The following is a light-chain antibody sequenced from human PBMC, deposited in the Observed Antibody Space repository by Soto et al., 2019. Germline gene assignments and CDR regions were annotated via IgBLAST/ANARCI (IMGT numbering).Light chain of an antibody. CDR2: GAS. CDR1: QSVTSN. J-gene: IGKJ1*01. Sequence: EIAMTPSSATLSVSPGERATLSCRASQSVTSNLAWYQQKPGQAPRLLIYGASTRATGIPARFSGSGSGTEFTLTISSLQSEDFAVYYCQQYNYWPRTVGQGTKVDI. V-gene: IGKV3-15*01. CDR3: QQYNYWPRT.